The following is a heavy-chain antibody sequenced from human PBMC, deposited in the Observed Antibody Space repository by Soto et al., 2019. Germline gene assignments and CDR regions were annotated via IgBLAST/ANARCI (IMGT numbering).Heavy chain of an antibody. D-gene: IGHD6-13*01. V-gene: IGHV4-59*08. CDR1: GGSISSYY. CDR3: ARRYSSSLDF. J-gene: IGHJ4*02. CDR2: IFYSGST. Sequence: QVQLQESGPGLVKPSETLSLTCTVSGGSISSYYWSWIRQPPGKGLEWIGYIFYSGSTNYNPSLKSRVTISVDTSKNQFSLKLSSVTAADTAVHYCARRYSSSLDFWGQGTLVTVSS.